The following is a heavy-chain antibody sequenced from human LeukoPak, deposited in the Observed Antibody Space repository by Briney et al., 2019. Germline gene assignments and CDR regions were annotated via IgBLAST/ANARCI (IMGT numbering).Heavy chain of an antibody. CDR3: ARTETYYYDSSGYYLYDY. CDR2: INHSGST. CDR1: GGSFSGYY. V-gene: IGHV4-34*01. Sequence: SETLSLTCAVYGGSFSGYYGSWIRQPPGKGLEWIGEINHSGSTNYNPSLKSRVTISVDTSKNQFSLKLSSVTAADTAVYYCARTETYYYDSSGYYLYDYWGQGTLVTVSS. J-gene: IGHJ4*02. D-gene: IGHD3-22*01.